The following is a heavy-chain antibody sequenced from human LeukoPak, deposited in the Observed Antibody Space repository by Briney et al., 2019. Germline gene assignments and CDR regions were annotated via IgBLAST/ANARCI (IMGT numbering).Heavy chain of an antibody. CDR3: AKDPYPLGWFDP. CDR1: GFTFSSYA. V-gene: IGHV3-30*18. CDR2: ISYDGSDK. D-gene: IGHD2-2*01. J-gene: IGHJ5*02. Sequence: PGGSLRLSCAASGFTFSSYAMHWVRQAPGKGLEWVAFISYDGSDKYYAGSVKGRFTISRDNSKNTLYLQMNSLRAEDTAVYYCAKDPYPLGWFDPWGQGILVTVSS.